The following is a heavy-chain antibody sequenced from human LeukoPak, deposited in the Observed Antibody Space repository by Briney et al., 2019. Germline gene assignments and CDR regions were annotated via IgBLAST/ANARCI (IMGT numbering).Heavy chain of an antibody. CDR1: GYTFTSYG. Sequence: ASVKVSCKASGYTFTSYGISWVRQAPGQGLEWMGWISAYNGNTNYAQKFQGRVTMTRNTSISTAYMELRSLRSDDTAVYYCARDSYYDSSGYYYGQGSWFDPWGQGTLVTVSS. D-gene: IGHD3-22*01. CDR2: ISAYNGNT. V-gene: IGHV1-18*01. CDR3: ARDSYYDSSGYYYGQGSWFDP. J-gene: IGHJ5*02.